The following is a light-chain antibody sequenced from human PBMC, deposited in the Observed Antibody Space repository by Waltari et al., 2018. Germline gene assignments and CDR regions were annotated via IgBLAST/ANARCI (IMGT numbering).Light chain of an antibody. CDR2: YKSDSDK. V-gene: IGLV5-45*03. Sequence: QAVLTQPSSLSASPGASASLTCTLRSGVNVATHRIYWYQQKPGSPPQYLLRYKSDSDKQQGSGVTSRFSGSKDASAKAGILLISGLQSEDEADYYCMIWRSGASEFGGGTKLTVL. J-gene: IGLJ2*01. CDR1: SGVNVATHR. CDR3: MIWRSGASE.